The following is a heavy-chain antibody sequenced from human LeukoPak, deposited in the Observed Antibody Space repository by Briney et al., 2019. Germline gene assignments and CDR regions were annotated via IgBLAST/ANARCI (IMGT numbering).Heavy chain of an antibody. CDR2: IISSSNTI. CDR3: ARAVGHGSGSPRMDV. D-gene: IGHD3-10*01. Sequence: GGSLRLSCAVSRFTFSTHSMNWVRQAPGKGLEWVSYIISSSNTIYYADSVKGRFTISRDNTKNSLYLQMNSLRAEDTAVYYCARAVGHGSGSPRMDVWGKGTTVTVSS. CDR1: RFTFSTHS. V-gene: IGHV3-48*01. J-gene: IGHJ6*04.